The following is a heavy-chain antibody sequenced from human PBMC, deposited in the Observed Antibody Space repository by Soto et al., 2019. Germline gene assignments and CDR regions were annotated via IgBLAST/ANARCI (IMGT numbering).Heavy chain of an antibody. CDR1: GGSFSGYY. Sequence: QVQLQQWGAGLLKPSETLSLTCAVYGGSFSGYYWSWIRQPPGKGLEWIGEINHSGSTNYNPSLKSRFTISVDTSKNQFSLKLSSVTAADTAVYYCARMIHDYGDYVLDYWGQGTLVTVSS. CDR3: ARMIHDYGDYVLDY. V-gene: IGHV4-34*01. J-gene: IGHJ4*02. CDR2: INHSGST. D-gene: IGHD4-17*01.